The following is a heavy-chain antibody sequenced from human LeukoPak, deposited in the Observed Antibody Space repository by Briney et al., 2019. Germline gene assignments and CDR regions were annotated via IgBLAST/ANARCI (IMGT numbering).Heavy chain of an antibody. Sequence: GGSLRLSCAASGFTFSSYAMSWVRQAPGKGLEWVSAISGSGGSTYYADSVKGRSTISRDNSKNTLYLQMNSLRAEDTAVYYCAKATTVVTGGAFTFDYWGQGTLVTVSS. V-gene: IGHV3-23*01. CDR3: AKATTVVTGGAFTFDY. CDR1: GFTFSSYA. CDR2: ISGSGGST. J-gene: IGHJ4*02. D-gene: IGHD4-23*01.